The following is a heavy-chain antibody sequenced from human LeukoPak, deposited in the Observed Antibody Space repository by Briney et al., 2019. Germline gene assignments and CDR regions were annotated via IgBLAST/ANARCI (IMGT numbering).Heavy chain of an antibody. V-gene: IGHV3-21*04. CDR1: GFTFSSYS. CDR3: AKDPDCTSGICYTFFDY. Sequence: GGSLRLSCAASGFTFSSYSMNWVRQAPGKGLEWVSSISSSSSYIHYADSVKGRFTISRDNSKNTLYLQMNSLRAEDTAVYYCAKDPDCTSGICYTFFDYWGQGTLVTVSS. J-gene: IGHJ4*02. CDR2: ISSSSSYI. D-gene: IGHD2-8*01.